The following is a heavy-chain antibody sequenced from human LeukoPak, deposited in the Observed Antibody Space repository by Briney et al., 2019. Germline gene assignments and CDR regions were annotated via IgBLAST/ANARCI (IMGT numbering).Heavy chain of an antibody. D-gene: IGHD3-10*01. CDR2: ISSSSSYI. CDR3: ARAGGSGSYYRKIYYYYGMDV. V-gene: IGHV3-21*01. J-gene: IGHJ6*04. CDR1: GFTFSSYS. Sequence: GGSPRLSCAASGFTFSSYSMNWVRQAPGKGLEWVSSISSSSSYIYYADSVKARLTISRDNAKNSLYLQMNSLRAEDTAVYYCARAGGSGSYYRKIYYYYGMDVWGKGTTVTVSS.